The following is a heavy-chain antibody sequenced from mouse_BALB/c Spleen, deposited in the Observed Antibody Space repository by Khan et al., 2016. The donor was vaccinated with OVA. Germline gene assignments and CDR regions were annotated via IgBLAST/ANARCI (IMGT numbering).Heavy chain of an antibody. D-gene: IGHD2-14*01. V-gene: IGHV1-31*01. CDR2: INPYNGAT. J-gene: IGHJ4*01. CDR3: ARGGDRYEAMDY. Sequence: VQLQQSGPELVKPGASVKISCKASGYSFTGYYMHWVKQSHVKSLEWIGRINPYNGATSYNQNFKDKASLTVDKSSNTAYMELHSLTSEDSAVYYWARGGDRYEAMDYWGQGTSVTVSS. CDR1: GYSFTGYY.